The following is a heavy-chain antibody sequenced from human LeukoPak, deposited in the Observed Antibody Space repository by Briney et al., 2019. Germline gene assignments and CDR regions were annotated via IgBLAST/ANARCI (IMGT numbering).Heavy chain of an antibody. CDR2: ISSSSSTI. D-gene: IGHD5-18*01. V-gene: IGHV3-48*02. Sequence: GGSLRLSCAASGFTFSSYSMNWVRQAPGKGLESVSYISSSSSTIYYADSVKRRFTISRDNAQNSLYLQMNSLRDEDMAVYYGARDPRYSYGLPLDYWGQGTLVTVSS. CDR1: GFTFSSYS. J-gene: IGHJ4*02. CDR3: ARDPRYSYGLPLDY.